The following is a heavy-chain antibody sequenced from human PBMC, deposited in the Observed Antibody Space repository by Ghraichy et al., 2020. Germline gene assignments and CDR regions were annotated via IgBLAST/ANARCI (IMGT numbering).Heavy chain of an antibody. CDR3: AREYYYGSGSYWWFDP. CDR2: INPSGGST. J-gene: IGHJ5*02. Sequence: ASVKVSCKASGYTFTSYYMHWVRQAPGQGLEWMGIINPSGGSTSYAQKFQGRVTMTRDTSTSTVYMELSSLRSEDTAVYYCAREYYYGSGSYWWFDPWGQGTLVTVSS. CDR1: GYTFTSYY. D-gene: IGHD3-10*01. V-gene: IGHV1-46*01.